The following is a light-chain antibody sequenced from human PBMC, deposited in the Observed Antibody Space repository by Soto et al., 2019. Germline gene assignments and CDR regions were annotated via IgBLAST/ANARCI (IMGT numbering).Light chain of an antibody. CDR1: QSISSW. CDR3: QQYNSYSRT. CDR2: DAS. Sequence: DIQMTQSPSTLSASVGDRVTITCRASQSISSWLAWYQQKPGKAPKLLIYDASSLESGVPSRFSVSGSGTEFTLTISSLQPDDFATYYCQQYNSYSRTFGQGTKVEIK. J-gene: IGKJ1*01. V-gene: IGKV1-5*01.